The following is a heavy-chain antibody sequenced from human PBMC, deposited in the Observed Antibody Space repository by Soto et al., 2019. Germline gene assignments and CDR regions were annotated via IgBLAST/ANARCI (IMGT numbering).Heavy chain of an antibody. CDR1: GFTFSSYW. D-gene: IGHD6-19*01. Sequence: GGSLRLSCAASGFTFSSYWMSWVRQAPGKGLEWVANIKQEGSEKYYVDSVKGRFTISRDNAKNSLYLQMNSLRAEDTAVYYCARGAVAAPLYYYYYYMDVWGKGTTVTVSS. CDR2: IKQEGSEK. V-gene: IGHV3-7*01. CDR3: ARGAVAAPLYYYYYYMDV. J-gene: IGHJ6*03.